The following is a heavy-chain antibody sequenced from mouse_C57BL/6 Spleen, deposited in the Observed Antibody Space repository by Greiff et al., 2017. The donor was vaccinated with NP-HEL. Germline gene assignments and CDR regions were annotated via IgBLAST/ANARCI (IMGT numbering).Heavy chain of an antibody. J-gene: IGHJ3*01. CDR2: INPGSGGT. V-gene: IGHV1-54*01. Sequence: VKLQESGAELVRPGTSVKVSCKASGYAFTNYLIEWVKQRPGQGLEWIGVINPGSGGTNYNEKFKGKATLTADKSSSTAYMQLSSLTSEDSAVYFCAGYYYGSSRGFAYWGQGTLVTVSA. CDR3: AGYYYGSSRGFAY. CDR1: GYAFTNYL. D-gene: IGHD1-1*01.